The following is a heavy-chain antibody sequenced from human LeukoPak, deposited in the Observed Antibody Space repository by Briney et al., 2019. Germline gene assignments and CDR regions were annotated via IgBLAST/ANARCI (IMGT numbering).Heavy chain of an antibody. D-gene: IGHD3-22*01. CDR1: GYTFTSYD. J-gene: IGHJ6*03. Sequence: ASVKVSCKASGYTFTSYDMNWVRQATGRGLEWMGWMNPNSGNTGYAQKVQGRVTITRNTSISTAYMELSSLRSEDTAVYYCARGGYYDSSGFSVYYYYYMDVWGKGPRSPSP. CDR3: ARGGYYDSSGFSVYYYYYMDV. CDR2: MNPNSGNT. V-gene: IGHV1-8*03.